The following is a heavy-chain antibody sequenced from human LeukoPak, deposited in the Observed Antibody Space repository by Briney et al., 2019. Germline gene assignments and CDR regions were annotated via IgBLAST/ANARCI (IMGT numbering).Heavy chain of an antibody. CDR3: TRLSVVPAANYSYYYYMDV. J-gene: IGHJ6*03. V-gene: IGHV3-73*01. CDR1: GFTFSGSA. Sequence: GGSLRLSCAASGFTFSGSAMHWVRQASGKGLEWVGRIRSKANSYATAYAASVKGRFTISRDDSKNTAYLQMNSLKTEDTAVYYCTRLSVVPAANYSYYYYMDVWGKGTTVTISS. CDR2: IRSKANSYAT. D-gene: IGHD2-2*01.